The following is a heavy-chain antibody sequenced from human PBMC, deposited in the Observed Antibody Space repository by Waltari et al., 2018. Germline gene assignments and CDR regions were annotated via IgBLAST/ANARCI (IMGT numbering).Heavy chain of an antibody. CDR3: ARSSIAARPRNWYFDL. Sequence: QVQLVQSGDEVKKPGASVQVSCKASAYTFTSYDINWVRPATGQGLEWMGWMNPNSGNTGYAQKFQGRVTMTRNTSISTAYMELSSLRSEDTAVYYCARSSIAARPRNWYFDLWGRGTLVTVSS. J-gene: IGHJ2*01. D-gene: IGHD6-6*01. CDR1: AYTFTSYD. V-gene: IGHV1-8*01. CDR2: MNPNSGNT.